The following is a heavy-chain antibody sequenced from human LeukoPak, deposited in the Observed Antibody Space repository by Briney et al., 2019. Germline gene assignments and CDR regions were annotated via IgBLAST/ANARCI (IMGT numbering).Heavy chain of an antibody. CDR2: ISSSGSTI. CDR1: GFTFNTYS. D-gene: IGHD3-22*01. J-gene: IGHJ6*02. Sequence: GGSLRLSCAASGFTFNTYSMIWVRQAPGKGLEWVSYISSSGSTIYYADSVKGRFTISRDNAKNSLYLQMNSLRAEDTAVYYCARDSSDNYYYYYGMDVWGQGTTVTVSS. CDR3: ARDSSDNYYYYYGMDV. V-gene: IGHV3-48*04.